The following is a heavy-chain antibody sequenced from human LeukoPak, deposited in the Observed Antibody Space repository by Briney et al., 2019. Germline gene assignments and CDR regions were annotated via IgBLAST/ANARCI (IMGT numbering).Heavy chain of an antibody. CDR1: GFTFDDYG. V-gene: IGHV3-20*04. D-gene: IGHD6-19*01. J-gene: IGHJ4*02. Sequence: GGSLRLSCAASGFTFDDYGMSWVRQAPGRGLEWVSGINWNGGSTGYADSVKGRFTISRDNAKNSLYLQMNSLRAEDTASYYCARGGSGWYGNYFDYWGQGTLVTVSS. CDR3: ARGGSGWYGNYFDY. CDR2: INWNGGST.